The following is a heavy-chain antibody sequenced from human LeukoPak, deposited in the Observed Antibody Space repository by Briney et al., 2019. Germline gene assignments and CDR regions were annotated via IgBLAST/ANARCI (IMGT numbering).Heavy chain of an antibody. V-gene: IGHV4-39*07. CDR1: GYSISSSSYY. CDR2: IYYSGST. Sequence: SETLSLTCTVSGYSISSSSYYWGWIRQPPGKGLEWIGSIYYSGSTYYNPSLKSRVTISVDTSKNQFSLKLSSVTAADTAVYYCAREGIAVDNNWFDPWGQGTLVTVSS. D-gene: IGHD6-19*01. CDR3: AREGIAVDNNWFDP. J-gene: IGHJ5*02.